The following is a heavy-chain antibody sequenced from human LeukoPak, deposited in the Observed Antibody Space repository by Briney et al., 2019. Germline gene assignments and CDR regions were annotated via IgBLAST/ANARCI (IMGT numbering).Heavy chain of an antibody. J-gene: IGHJ4*02. CDR3: VKDLGRYRNNCFDY. D-gene: IGHD1-26*01. CDR2: ISYDGGNK. CDR1: GFTFSSYA. V-gene: IGHV3-30-3*01. Sequence: GRSLRLSCAASGFTFSSYALHWVRQAPGKGLEWVAVISYDGGNKYYADSVKGRFTISRDDSKNTLYLQMNSLRAEDTAVYYCVKDLGRYRNNCFDYWGQGTLVTVSS.